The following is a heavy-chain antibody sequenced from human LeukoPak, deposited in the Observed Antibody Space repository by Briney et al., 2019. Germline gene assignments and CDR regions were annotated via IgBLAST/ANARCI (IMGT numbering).Heavy chain of an antibody. Sequence: PSETLSLTCTVSGGSISSSVYYRGWIRQPPGKGLEWLGSIYYSGSTYYNPSLKSRVTISVDTSKNQFSLKLSSVTAADTAVYYCARGVRGGATTTSSFDYWGQGTLVTVSS. CDR3: ARGVRGGATTTSSFDY. CDR2: IYYSGST. CDR1: GGSISSSVYY. V-gene: IGHV4-39*07. D-gene: IGHD1-26*01. J-gene: IGHJ4*02.